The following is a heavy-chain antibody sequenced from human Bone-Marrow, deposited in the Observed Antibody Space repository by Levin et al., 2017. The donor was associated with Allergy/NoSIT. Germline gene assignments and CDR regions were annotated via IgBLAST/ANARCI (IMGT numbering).Heavy chain of an antibody. CDR1: GFTFSSYW. D-gene: IGHD5-18*01. CDR2: INTDGSST. V-gene: IGHV3-74*01. J-gene: IGHJ4*02. Sequence: ASVKVSCAASGFTFSSYWMHWVRQVPGKGLVWVSRINTDGSSTTYADSVKGRFTISRDNAKNTLYLQMNSLRDEDTAVYFCARGYSSAYRIDYWGQGTLVTVSS. CDR3: ARGYSSAYRIDY.